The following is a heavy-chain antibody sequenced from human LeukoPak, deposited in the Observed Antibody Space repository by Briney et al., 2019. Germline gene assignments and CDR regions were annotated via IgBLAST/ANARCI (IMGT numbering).Heavy chain of an antibody. Sequence: GGSLTLPCAPSGFTFSNYGMPWVPQAPGKGLEWLANINQDGIEKSFVESVKGRFAISRDNAKNSLYLQMYSLRAEDTAVYYCARDYYYDSSGYSENNFDYWGQGTLVTVSS. CDR1: GFTFSNYG. CDR3: ARDYYYDSSGYSENNFDY. CDR2: INQDGIEK. V-gene: IGHV3-7*01. J-gene: IGHJ4*02. D-gene: IGHD3-22*01.